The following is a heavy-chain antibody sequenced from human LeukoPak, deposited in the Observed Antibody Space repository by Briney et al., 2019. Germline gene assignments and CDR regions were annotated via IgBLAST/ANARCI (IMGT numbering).Heavy chain of an antibody. CDR2: INPNSGGT. D-gene: IGHD5-18*01. J-gene: IGHJ4*02. V-gene: IGHV1-2*02. CDR3: ARHLRDSWIRDDY. Sequence: GASVKVSCKSSGYTFTGYYMHWVRQAPGQGLEWMGWINPNSGGTNYAQKFQGRVTMTRDTSISTAYMELSRLRSDDTAVYYCARHLRDSWIRDDYWGQGTLVTVSS. CDR1: GYTFTGYY.